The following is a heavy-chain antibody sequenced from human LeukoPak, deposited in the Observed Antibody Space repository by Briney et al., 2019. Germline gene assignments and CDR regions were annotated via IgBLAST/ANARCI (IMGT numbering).Heavy chain of an antibody. Sequence: GGSLRLACAASGYTFTDYGMHWVRQAPGKGVERLTFIRYDGTINYYADSVKGRFTISRDNSKNTLYLQMNSLRPEDTAVYYCAKEGTASKPSDLDYWGQGTLVTVSS. D-gene: IGHD1/OR15-1a*01. CDR3: AKEGTASKPSDLDY. V-gene: IGHV3-30*02. CDR2: IRYDGTIN. J-gene: IGHJ4*02. CDR1: GYTFTDYG.